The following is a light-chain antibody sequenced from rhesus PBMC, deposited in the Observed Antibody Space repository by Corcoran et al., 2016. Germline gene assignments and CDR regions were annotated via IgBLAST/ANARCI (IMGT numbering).Light chain of an antibody. CDR3: QQHDNSPFT. Sequence: DIQMTQSPSSLSASVGDRVTITCRASQGISNWLAWCQQKPGKAPKLLIYRASNLETGVPSRFSGSGSGTDFTLTISSLQPEDIATDYCQQHDNSPFTFGPGTKLDIK. J-gene: IGKJ3*01. CDR1: QGISNW. CDR2: RAS. V-gene: IGKV1-69*01.